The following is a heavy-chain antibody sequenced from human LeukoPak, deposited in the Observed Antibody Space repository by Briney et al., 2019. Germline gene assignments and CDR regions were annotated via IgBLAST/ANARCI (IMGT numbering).Heavy chain of an antibody. D-gene: IGHD2-2*01. CDR2: ISGSGGST. Sequence: TGGSLRLSCAASGFTFSSYAMSWVRQAPGKGLEWVSAISGSGGSTYYADSVKGRFTISRDNSKNTLYLQMNSLRAEDTAVYYCAASIVVVPAAKIYYYGMDVWGQGTTVTVSS. V-gene: IGHV3-23*01. CDR3: AASIVVVPAAKIYYYGMDV. J-gene: IGHJ6*02. CDR1: GFTFSSYA.